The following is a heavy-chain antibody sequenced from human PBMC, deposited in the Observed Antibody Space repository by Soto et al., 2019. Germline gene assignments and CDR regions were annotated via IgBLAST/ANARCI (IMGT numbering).Heavy chain of an antibody. CDR2: IIPIFGTA. J-gene: IGHJ5*02. Sequence: QVQLVQSGAEVKKPGSSVKVSCKASGGTFSSYAISWVRQAPGQGLEWMGGIIPIFGTANYAQKFQGRVRITAGESTSKAYMELSSRRSEDTAVYYCARDHGYSSSWGESDPWGQGTLVTVSS. V-gene: IGHV1-69*01. D-gene: IGHD6-13*01. CDR1: GGTFSSYA. CDR3: ARDHGYSSSWGESDP.